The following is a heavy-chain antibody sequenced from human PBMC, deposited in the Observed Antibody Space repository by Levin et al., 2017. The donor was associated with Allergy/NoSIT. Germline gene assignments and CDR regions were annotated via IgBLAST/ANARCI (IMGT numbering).Heavy chain of an antibody. CDR2: IHPNNGAT. J-gene: IGHJ1*01. CDR1: GYTFTGYY. Sequence: VASVKVSCKTSGYTFTGYYLSWVRQAPGQGLEWMGWIHPNNGATNYAQKFQGRVTMTRDTSISTAYMELSRLTSDDTAMYFCVRDRPRFSTTTFDRGEHWGQGTLVTVSS. CDR3: VRDRPRFSTTTFDRGEH. V-gene: IGHV1-2*02. D-gene: IGHD1-1*01.